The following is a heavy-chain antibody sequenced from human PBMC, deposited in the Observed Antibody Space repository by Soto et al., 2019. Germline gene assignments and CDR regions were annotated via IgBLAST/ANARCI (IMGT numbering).Heavy chain of an antibody. CDR1: GGSFTSNNW. CDR2: IYRTGST. V-gene: IGHV4-4*02. J-gene: IGHJ4*02. CDR3: ASRDPGTSVDY. Sequence: SETLSLTCAVSGGSFTSNNWWTWVRQPPGQGLEWIGEIYRTGSTNYNPSLKSRVTISLDKSENQFSLKVTSLTAADTAVYYCASRDPGTSVDYWGQGTLDTVSS. D-gene: IGHD1-7*01.